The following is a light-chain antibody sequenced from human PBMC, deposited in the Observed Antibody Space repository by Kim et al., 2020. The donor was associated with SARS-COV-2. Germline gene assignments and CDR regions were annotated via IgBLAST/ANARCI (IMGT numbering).Light chain of an antibody. CDR2: DAS. V-gene: IGKV1-5*01. CDR1: QSISSW. Sequence: DIQMTQSPSTLSASVGDRVTITCRASQSISSWLAWYQQKPGKAPNLLIYDASTLESGVPSRFSDSGSGTEFTLTISSLQPDDFATYYCQQYSSFLPTFGGGTKVEIK. CDR3: QQYSSFLPT. J-gene: IGKJ4*01.